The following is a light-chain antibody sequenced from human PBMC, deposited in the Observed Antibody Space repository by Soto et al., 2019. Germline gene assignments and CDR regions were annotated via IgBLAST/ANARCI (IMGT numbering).Light chain of an antibody. V-gene: IGLV2-14*01. Sequence: QSVLTQPASVSGSPGQSITISCSGPTSDIGDYKYVSWYQQHPGKPPKLMIYYVDHRPSGVSSRFSGSKSGNTASLTISGLQAEDEGDYYCCSYADGSIYFFGTGTKVTVL. CDR2: YVD. CDR1: TSDIGDYKY. J-gene: IGLJ1*01. CDR3: CSYADGSIYF.